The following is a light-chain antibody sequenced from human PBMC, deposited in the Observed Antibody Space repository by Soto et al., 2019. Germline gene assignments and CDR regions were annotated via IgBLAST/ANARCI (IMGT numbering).Light chain of an antibody. CDR1: QSISSY. J-gene: IGKJ1*01. CDR2: AAS. Sequence: DIQMTQSPSSLSASVGDRVTITCRASQSISSYLNWYQQKPGKAPKLLIYAASSLQTGVPSRFSGSGSGTDFTLTISILQPEDFATYYCQQSYRTPRTFGQGTKVEI. V-gene: IGKV1-39*01. CDR3: QQSYRTPRT.